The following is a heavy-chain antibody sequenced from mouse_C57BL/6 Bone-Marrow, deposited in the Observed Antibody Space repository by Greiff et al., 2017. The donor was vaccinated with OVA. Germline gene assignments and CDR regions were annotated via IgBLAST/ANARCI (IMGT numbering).Heavy chain of an antibody. CDR3: ARGPSTESPLEGFDV. V-gene: IGHV3-1*01. J-gene: IGHJ1*03. D-gene: IGHD1-1*01. CDR2: ISYSGST. Sequence: EVQLKESGPGMVKPSQSLSLTCTVTGYSITSGYDWHWIRHFPGNKLEWMGYISYSGSTNYNPSLKSRISITHDTSTNPFFLKLNSVTTEDTATYYCARGPSTESPLEGFDVWGTGTTVTVSS. CDR1: GYSITSGYD.